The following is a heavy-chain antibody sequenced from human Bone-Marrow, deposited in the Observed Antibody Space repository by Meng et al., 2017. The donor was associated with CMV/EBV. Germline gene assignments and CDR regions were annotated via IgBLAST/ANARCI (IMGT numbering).Heavy chain of an antibody. CDR2: ISWNSGNV. D-gene: IGHD2-21*01. CDR1: GFTFDDYA. V-gene: IGHV3-9*01. Sequence: GGSLRLSCAASGFTFDDYAMHWVRQAPGKGLEWVSSISWNSGNVGYADSVEGRFTISRDNSKNTLYLQMNSLRAEDTAVYYCARLLAYCGGDCYSHAFDIWGQGTMVTVSS. CDR3: ARLLAYCGGDCYSHAFDI. J-gene: IGHJ3*02.